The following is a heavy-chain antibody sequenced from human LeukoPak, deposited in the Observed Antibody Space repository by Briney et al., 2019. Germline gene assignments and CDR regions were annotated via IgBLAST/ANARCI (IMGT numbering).Heavy chain of an antibody. D-gene: IGHD6-19*01. J-gene: IGHJ4*02. V-gene: IGHV3-74*01. CDR1: GFTFSSYW. Sequence: PGGSLRLSCAASGFTFSSYWMHWVRQAPGKGLVWVSHINSDGSSTSYADSVKGRFTISRDNAKNTLYLQMDRLRAEDTAVYYCTRGAHSSGWYGIGYWGQGTLVTVSS. CDR3: TRGAHSSGWYGIGY. CDR2: INSDGSST.